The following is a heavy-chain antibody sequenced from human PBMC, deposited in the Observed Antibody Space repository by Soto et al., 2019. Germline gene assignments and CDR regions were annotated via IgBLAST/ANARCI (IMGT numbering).Heavy chain of an antibody. CDR1: GYTFTGYY. D-gene: IGHD4-17*01. Sequence: QVQLVQSGAEVKKPGASVKVSCKASGYTFTGYYMHWVRQAPGQGLEWMGWINPNSGGTNYEQKFQGRVTMTRDTSISTAYMELSRLRSDDTAVYYCARGPGEYGDYLDWGQGTLVTVSS. CDR3: ARGPGEYGDYLD. CDR2: INPNSGGT. V-gene: IGHV1-2*02. J-gene: IGHJ4*02.